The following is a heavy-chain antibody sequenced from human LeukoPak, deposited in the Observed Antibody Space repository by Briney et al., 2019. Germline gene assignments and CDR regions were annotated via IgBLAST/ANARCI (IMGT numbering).Heavy chain of an antibody. V-gene: IGHV3-21*01. CDR3: ARGGGEYYFDY. CDR1: GFTFSSYS. J-gene: IGHJ4*02. CDR2: ISSSSSYI. D-gene: IGHD3-10*01. Sequence: GGSLRLSCAASGFTFSSYSMNWVRQAPGKGLEWVSSISSSSSYIYYADSVKGRFTISRDNAKNSLYLQMNSLRAEDTAVYYCARGGGEYYFDYWAREPWSPSPQ.